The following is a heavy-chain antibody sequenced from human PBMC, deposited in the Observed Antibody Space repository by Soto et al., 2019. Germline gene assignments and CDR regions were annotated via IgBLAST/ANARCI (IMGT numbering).Heavy chain of an antibody. CDR3: ARVPRAWRNAFDL. Sequence: PSETLSLTCTVSGGSISSSSYYWGWIRQPPGKGLEWIGSIYYSGSTYYNPSLKSRVTISVDTSKNQFSLKLSFVTAEDTAVYYCARVPRAWRNAFDLWGQGTMVTVS. J-gene: IGHJ3*01. V-gene: IGHV4-39*01. CDR2: IYYSGST. CDR1: GGSISSSSYY.